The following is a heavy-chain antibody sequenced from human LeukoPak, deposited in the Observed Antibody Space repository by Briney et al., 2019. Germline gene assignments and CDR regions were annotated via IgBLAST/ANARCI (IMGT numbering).Heavy chain of an antibody. V-gene: IGHV3-9*01. CDR3: AKDSSRYSSAQGRALDY. CDR2: ISWNSGSI. CDR1: GFTFDDYA. Sequence: GGSLRLSCAASGFTFDDYAMHWVRQAPGKGLEWVSGISWNSGSIGYADSVKGRFTISRDNAKNSLYLQMNSLRAEDTALYYCAKDSSRYSSAQGRALDYWGQGTLVTVSS. J-gene: IGHJ4*02. D-gene: IGHD6-19*01.